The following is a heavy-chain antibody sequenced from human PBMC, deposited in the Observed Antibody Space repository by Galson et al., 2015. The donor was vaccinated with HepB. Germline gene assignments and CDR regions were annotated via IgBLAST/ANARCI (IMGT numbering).Heavy chain of an antibody. D-gene: IGHD6-25*01. Sequence: LRLSCAASGFSFSNYAVSWVRQAPGEGLEWVSGVGGGGVYTQYADSVKGRFTISRDNSKGTVFLQMNRLRGEDTAIYYCTRDMRGFNRPVEYWGQGTLVTVSS. V-gene: IGHV3-23*01. CDR2: VGGGGVYT. CDR3: TRDMRGFNRPVEY. J-gene: IGHJ4*02. CDR1: GFSFSNYA.